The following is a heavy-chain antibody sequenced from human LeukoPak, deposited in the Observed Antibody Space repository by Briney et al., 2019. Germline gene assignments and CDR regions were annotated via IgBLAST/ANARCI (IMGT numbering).Heavy chain of an antibody. J-gene: IGHJ5*02. CDR1: GYTLTSYY. CDR2: INPSGGST. V-gene: IGHV1-46*01. Sequence: ASVKVSCKASGYTLTSYYMHWVRQAPGQGLEWMGIINPSGGSTSYAQKFQGRVTMTRDTSTSTVYMELSSLRSEDTAVYYCARSPTYDSSGYYSLGSENWFDPWGQGTLVTVSS. D-gene: IGHD3-22*01. CDR3: ARSPTYDSSGYYSLGSENWFDP.